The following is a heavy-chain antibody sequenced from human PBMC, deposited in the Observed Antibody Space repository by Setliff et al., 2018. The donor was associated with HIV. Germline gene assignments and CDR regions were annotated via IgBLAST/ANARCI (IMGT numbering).Heavy chain of an antibody. CDR2: IYYSGST. J-gene: IGHJ5*02. CDR3: ARVITMVWTTFDP. Sequence: SETLSLTCTVSGGSISNSSSYWGWIRQPPGKRLEWIGSIYYSGSTYYNPSLKSRVTISVDTSKNQFSLKLSSVTAADTAVYYCARVITMVWTTFDPWGQGTLVTVSS. D-gene: IGHD3-10*01. CDR1: GGSISNSSSY. V-gene: IGHV4-39*01.